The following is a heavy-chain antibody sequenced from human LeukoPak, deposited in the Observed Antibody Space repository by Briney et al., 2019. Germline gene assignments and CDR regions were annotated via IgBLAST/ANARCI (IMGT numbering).Heavy chain of an antibody. J-gene: IGHJ6*02. D-gene: IGHD1-26*01. CDR3: ARQKWEQQGRDYYFNGLDV. V-gene: IGHV4-4*02. Sequence: KPSETLSLTCSVSAGSISSSNWWSWVRQSPVKGLEWIGEIYPYGTTNYNPSLKSRVTMSVDRSKNQFSLKLSSVTAADTAVYYCARQKWEQQGRDYYFNGLDVWGPGTTVTVSS. CDR2: IYPYGTT. CDR1: AGSISSSNW.